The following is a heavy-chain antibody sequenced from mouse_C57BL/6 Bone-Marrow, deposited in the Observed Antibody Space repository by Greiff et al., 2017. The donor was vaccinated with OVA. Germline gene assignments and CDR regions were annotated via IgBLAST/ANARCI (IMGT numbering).Heavy chain of an antibody. J-gene: IGHJ3*01. CDR3: ARKDYGSTAFAY. D-gene: IGHD1-1*01. CDR1: GFSLTSYA. V-gene: IGHV2-9-1*01. Sequence: QVQLQQSGPGLVAPSQRLSITCTVSGFSLTSYAISWVRQPPGKGLEWLGVIWTGGGTNYTSALKSRLSISKAKSKSQVLLKMNSLQTDDTARYYCARKDYGSTAFAYWGQGTLVTVSA. CDR2: IWTGGGT.